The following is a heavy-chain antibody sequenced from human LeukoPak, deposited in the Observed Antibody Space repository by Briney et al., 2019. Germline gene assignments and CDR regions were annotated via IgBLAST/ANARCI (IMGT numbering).Heavy chain of an antibody. J-gene: IGHJ5*02. CDR3: ARGRATEWFDP. CDR2: IYYSGST. V-gene: IGHV4-39*07. Sequence: PSETLSLTCSVSGGSINSSTYYWGWIRQPPGKGLEWIGTIYYSGSTYYNPSLKSRVTISVDTSKNQFSLKLSSVTAADTAVYYCARGRATEWFDPWGQGTLVTVSS. D-gene: IGHD1-26*01. CDR1: GGSINSSTYY.